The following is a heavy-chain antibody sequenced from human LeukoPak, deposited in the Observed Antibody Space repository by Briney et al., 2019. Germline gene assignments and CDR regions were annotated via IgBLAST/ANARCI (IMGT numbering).Heavy chain of an antibody. Sequence: GESLKISCQGSGYSFTSYWIGWVRQMPGKGLEWMGIIYPGDSDTRYSPSFQGQVTISADKSISTAYLQWSSLKASDTSMYYCARQGSSSSHGSYFQHWGQGTLVTVSS. J-gene: IGHJ1*01. CDR3: ARQGSSSSHGSYFQH. V-gene: IGHV5-51*01. D-gene: IGHD6-6*01. CDR2: IYPGDSDT. CDR1: GYSFTSYW.